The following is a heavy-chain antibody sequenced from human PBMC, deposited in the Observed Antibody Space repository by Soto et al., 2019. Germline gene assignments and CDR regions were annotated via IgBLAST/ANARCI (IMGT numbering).Heavy chain of an antibody. V-gene: IGHV3-15*07. D-gene: IGHD6-19*01. J-gene: IGHJ4*02. CDR3: TTAGTGWYPAVDY. CDR1: GFTFSNAW. Sequence: EVQLVESGGGLVKPGGSLRLSCAASGFTFSNAWMNWVRQAPGKGLEWVGRIKSKTDGGTTDYAAPVKGRFTISRDASKNTLYLQMNSLKTEDTAVYYCTTAGTGWYPAVDYWGQGTLVTVSS. CDR2: IKSKTDGGTT.